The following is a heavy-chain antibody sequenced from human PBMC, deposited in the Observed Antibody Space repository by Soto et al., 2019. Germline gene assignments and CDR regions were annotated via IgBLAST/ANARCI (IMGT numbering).Heavy chain of an antibody. CDR2: ISGSGGST. Sequence: GGSLRLSCAASGFTFSSYAMSWVRQAPGKGLEWVSAISGSGGSTYYADSVKGRFTISRDNSKNTLYLQMNSLRAEDTAVYYCAKDRGYYYGSGSYYSPLDYWGQGTLVTVSS. J-gene: IGHJ4*02. CDR1: GFTFSSYA. D-gene: IGHD3-10*01. V-gene: IGHV3-23*01. CDR3: AKDRGYYYGSGSYYSPLDY.